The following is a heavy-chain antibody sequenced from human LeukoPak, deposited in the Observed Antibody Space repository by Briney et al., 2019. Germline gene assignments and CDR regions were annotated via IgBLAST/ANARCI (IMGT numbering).Heavy chain of an antibody. J-gene: IGHJ4*02. CDR1: GYSLTSYW. D-gene: IGHD5-18*01. Sequence: GESLKISCKGSGYSLTSYWISWVRQMPGKGLEWMGRIDPSDSYTNYSPSFQGHVTISADKSISTAYLQWSSLRASDTAMYYCARHGNYYSYGLLDYWGQGTLVTVSS. CDR3: ARHGNYYSYGLLDY. CDR2: IDPSDSYT. V-gene: IGHV5-10-1*01.